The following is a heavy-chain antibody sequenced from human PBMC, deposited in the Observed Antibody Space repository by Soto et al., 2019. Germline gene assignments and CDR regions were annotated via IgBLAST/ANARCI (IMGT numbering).Heavy chain of an antibody. Sequence: GGSLRLSCAASGVTFGSYAMSWVGQGPGKELEWVSAISGSGGSTYYADSVKGRFTISRDNSKNTLYLQMNSLRAEDTAVYYCAKGSYGDYVFAHITAFERWGKGTMVTV. CDR2: ISGSGGST. V-gene: IGHV3-23*01. J-gene: IGHJ3*02. CDR1: GVTFGSYA. D-gene: IGHD4-17*01. CDR3: AKGSYGDYVFAHITAFER.